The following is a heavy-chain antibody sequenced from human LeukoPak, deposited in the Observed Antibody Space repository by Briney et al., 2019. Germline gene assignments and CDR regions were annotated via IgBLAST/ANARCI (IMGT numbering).Heavy chain of an antibody. V-gene: IGHV4-4*07. CDR2: IYTSGST. J-gene: IGHJ3*02. CDR1: GGSISSYY. CDR3: ARCDSSGYYYVTGAFDI. Sequence: SETLSLTCTDSGGSISSYYWSWIRQPAGKGLEWIGRIYTSGSTNYNPSLKSRVTMSVDTSKNQFSLKLSSVTAADTAVYYCARCDSSGYYYVTGAFDIWGQGTMVTVSS. D-gene: IGHD3-22*01.